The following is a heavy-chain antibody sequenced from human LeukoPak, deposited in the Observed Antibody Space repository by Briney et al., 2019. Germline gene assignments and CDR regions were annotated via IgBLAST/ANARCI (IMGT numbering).Heavy chain of an antibody. CDR3: ARSFDCRSTSCYGAWFEP. CDR2: IYPGDSDT. V-gene: IGHV5-51*01. D-gene: IGHD2-2*01. J-gene: IGHJ5*02. Sequence: GESLKTSCKGSGYSFTTYWIGWVRQMPGKGLGWMGIIYPGDSDTRYSPSFQGHVTISPDKSISTAYLQWSSLKASHTAMCYCARSFDCRSTSCYGAWFEPCGEGTLGTVSS. CDR1: GYSFTTYW.